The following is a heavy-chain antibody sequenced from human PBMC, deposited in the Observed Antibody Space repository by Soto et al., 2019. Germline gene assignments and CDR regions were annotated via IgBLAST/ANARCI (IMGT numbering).Heavy chain of an antibody. CDR3: ARDQVVPAAIPAPRLSWYYYYGMDV. CDR1: GYTFTSYG. J-gene: IGHJ6*02. V-gene: IGHV1-18*04. CDR2: ISAYNGNT. D-gene: IGHD2-2*02. Sequence: ASVKVSCKASGYTFTSYGISWVRQAPGQGLEWMGWISAYNGNTNYAQKLQGRVTMTTDTSTSTAYMELRSLRSDDTAVYYCARDQVVPAAIPAPRLSWYYYYGMDVWGQGTTVTVSS.